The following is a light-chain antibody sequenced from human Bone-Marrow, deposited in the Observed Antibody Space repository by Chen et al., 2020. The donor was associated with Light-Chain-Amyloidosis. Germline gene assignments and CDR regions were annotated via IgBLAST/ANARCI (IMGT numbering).Light chain of an antibody. CDR3: QVWDRSSDRPV. CDR2: DDS. Sequence: SYVLTQPSSVSVAPGQTATIACGGNNIGSTSVHWYQQTPGQAPLLVVYDDSDRPSGIPERLSGSNSGNADTLTISRVEAGDGADYYCQVWDRSSDRPVFGGGTKLTVL. CDR1: NIGSTS. J-gene: IGLJ3*02. V-gene: IGLV3-21*02.